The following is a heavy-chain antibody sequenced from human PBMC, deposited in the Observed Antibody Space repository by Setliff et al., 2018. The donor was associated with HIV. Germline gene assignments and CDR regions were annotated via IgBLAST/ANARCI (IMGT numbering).Heavy chain of an antibody. Sequence: GASVKVSCKSSGYTFSQYGISWVRQAPGQGLEWMGWISTYNGQRNYAQKVQGRVTFTTDTSTSTAYMELRSLRSDDTAVYYGAREGVREPPSNTLYYGMDVWGQGTTVTVSS. CDR3: AREGVREPPSNTLYYGMDV. V-gene: IGHV1-18*01. CDR2: ISTYNGQR. CDR1: GYTFSQYG. J-gene: IGHJ6*02. D-gene: IGHD3-10*01.